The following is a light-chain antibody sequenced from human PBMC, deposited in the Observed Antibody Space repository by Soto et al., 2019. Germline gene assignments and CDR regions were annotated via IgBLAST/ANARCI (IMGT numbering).Light chain of an antibody. J-gene: IGKJ5*01. CDR2: DAS. V-gene: IGKV3-11*01. Sequence: EIAVTQSPATLSLSPGERATLSCRASQSVSSSLAWYQQKPGQAPRLLIYDASNRATGIPPRFSGSGSGTDFTLTISSLEPEDFAVYYCQQRSNWPVFGQGTRLE. CDR1: QSVSSS. CDR3: QQRSNWPV.